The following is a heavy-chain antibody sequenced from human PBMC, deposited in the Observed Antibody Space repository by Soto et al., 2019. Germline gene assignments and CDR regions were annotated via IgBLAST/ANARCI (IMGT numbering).Heavy chain of an antibody. D-gene: IGHD2-21*02. CDR3: ARHPSDFWFDP. CDR2: IYYSGST. Sequence: SETLSLTCTVSGGSISSYYWSWIRQPPGKGLEWIGYIYYSGSTNYNPSLESRVTISVDTSKNQFSLKLSSVTAADTAVYYCARHPSDFWFDPWGQGTLVTVSS. V-gene: IGHV4-59*08. J-gene: IGHJ5*02. CDR1: GGSISSYY.